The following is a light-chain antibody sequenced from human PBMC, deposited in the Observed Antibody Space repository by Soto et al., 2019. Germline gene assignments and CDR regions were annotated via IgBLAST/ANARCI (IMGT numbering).Light chain of an antibody. J-gene: IGLJ3*02. V-gene: IGLV2-11*01. Sequence: QSALTQPRSVSGSPGQSVTISCTGTSSDVGGDNYVSWYQQHPGKAPKLMIYDVSKRPSVVPDRFSGSKSGNTASLTISRLQAEDEADYYCCSYAGSYTWVFGGGTKLTVL. CDR3: CSYAGSYTWV. CDR1: SSDVGGDNY. CDR2: DVS.